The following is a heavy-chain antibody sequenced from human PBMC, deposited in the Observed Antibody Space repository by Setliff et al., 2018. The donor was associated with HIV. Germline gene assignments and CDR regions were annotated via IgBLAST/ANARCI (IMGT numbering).Heavy chain of an antibody. CDR2: INHSGDT. D-gene: IGHD5-12*01. CDR3: ARLGAEDFSDYDWVDY. CDR1: GGSSSGYY. V-gene: IGHV4-34*01. J-gene: IGHJ4*03. Sequence: SDTLSLTCAVYGGSSSGYYWSWIRQPPGKGLEWIGEINHSGDTNYNPSLKSRVTISVDTSKNQFSLNLNSVTAADTAVYYCARLGAEDFSDYDWVDYWGQGTMVTGAS.